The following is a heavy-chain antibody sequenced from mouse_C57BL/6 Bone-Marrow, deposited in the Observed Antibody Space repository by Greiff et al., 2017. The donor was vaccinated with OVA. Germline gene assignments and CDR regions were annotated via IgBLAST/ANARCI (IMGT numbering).Heavy chain of an antibody. CDR3: ERQDYGRFAD. V-gene: IGHV5-15*01. J-gene: IGHJ3*01. CDR1: GFTFSDYG. CDR2: ISNLAYSI. Sequence: EVKLVESGGGLVQPGGSLKLSCAASGFTFSDYGMAWVRQAPRKGPEWVAFISNLAYSIYYADTVTGRFTISRENAKNTLYLEMSSLRSEDTAMYYCERQDYGRFADWGQGTLVTVSA. D-gene: IGHD1-1*01.